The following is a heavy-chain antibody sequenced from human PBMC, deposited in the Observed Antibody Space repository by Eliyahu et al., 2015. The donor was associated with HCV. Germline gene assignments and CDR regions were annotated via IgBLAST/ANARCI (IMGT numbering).Heavy chain of an antibody. D-gene: IGHD2-15*01. J-gene: IGHJ6*02. Sequence: QVQLQESGPGLVKPSQTLSLTRTVSGGSISXGXYYWSWVRQPAGKGLXWIGRSFTSGSTNYNPSLKSRVTISVDTSKNQFSLKLSAVTAADTAVYYCAREGCSGGSCVSGWGYYYGMDVWGQGTTVTVSS. CDR3: AREGCSGGSCVSGWGYYYGMDV. CDR2: SFTSGST. V-gene: IGHV4-61*02. CDR1: GGSISXGXYY.